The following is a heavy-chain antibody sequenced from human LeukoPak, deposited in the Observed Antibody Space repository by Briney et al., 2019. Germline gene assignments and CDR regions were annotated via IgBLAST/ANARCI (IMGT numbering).Heavy chain of an antibody. CDR1: GFTFSNAW. CDR2: IKSKTDGGTT. CDR3: TTAQMVLYYDSSGTGLVY. J-gene: IGHJ4*02. V-gene: IGHV3-15*07. Sequence: PGGSLRLSCAASGFTFSNAWMNWVRQAPGKGLEWVGRIKSKTDGGTTDYAAPVKGRFTISRDDSKNTLYLQMNSLKTEDTAVYYCTTAQMVLYYDSSGTGLVYWGQGTLVTVSS. D-gene: IGHD3-22*01.